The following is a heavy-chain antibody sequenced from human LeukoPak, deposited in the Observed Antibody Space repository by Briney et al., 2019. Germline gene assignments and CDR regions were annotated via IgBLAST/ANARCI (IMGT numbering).Heavy chain of an antibody. Sequence: PSETLSLTCAVSGYSISSGYYWGWIRQPPGKGLEWIGSIYYSGSTYYNPSLKSRVTISVDTSKNQFSLKLSSVTAADTAVYYCARLIPPEEGYWGQGTLVTVSS. J-gene: IGHJ4*02. CDR1: GYSISSGYY. CDR3: ARLIPPEEGY. V-gene: IGHV4-38-2*01. CDR2: IYYSGST. D-gene: IGHD2-8*01.